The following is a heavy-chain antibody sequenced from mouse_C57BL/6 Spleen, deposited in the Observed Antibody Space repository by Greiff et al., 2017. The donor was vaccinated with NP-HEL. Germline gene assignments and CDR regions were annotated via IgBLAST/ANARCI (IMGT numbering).Heavy chain of an antibody. CDR2: INPNNGGT. D-gene: IGHD2-12*01. CDR1: GYTFTDYN. V-gene: IGHV1-18*01. Sequence: EVQLQESGPELVKPGASVKIPCKASGYTFTDYNMDWVKQSHGKSLEWIGDINPNNGGTIYNQKFKGKATLTVDKSSSTAYMELRSLTSEDTAVFYCAKHEYDRGYFDVWGTGTTVTVSS. J-gene: IGHJ1*03. CDR3: AKHEYDRGYFDV.